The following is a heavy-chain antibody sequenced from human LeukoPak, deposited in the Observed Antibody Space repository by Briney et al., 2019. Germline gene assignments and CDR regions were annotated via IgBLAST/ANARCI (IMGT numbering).Heavy chain of an antibody. CDR3: AKAWGTSKWYYFDY. CDR1: GFSFGTHA. D-gene: IGHD3-16*01. CDR2: ISGVGSNT. J-gene: IGHJ4*02. Sequence: GGSLRLSCAASGFSFGTHAMTWVRQAPGKGLEWVSVISGVGSNTDYADSVKGRFTISRDNSKNTLSLQMNSLRAEDTAVYYCAKAWGTSKWYYFDYWGQGILVTVSS. V-gene: IGHV3-23*01.